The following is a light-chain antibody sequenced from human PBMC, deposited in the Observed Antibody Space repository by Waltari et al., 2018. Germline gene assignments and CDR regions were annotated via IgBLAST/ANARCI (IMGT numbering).Light chain of an antibody. J-gene: IGKJ2*01. CDR2: GAS. V-gene: IGKV3-20*01. CDR3: QQYGSSPYT. CDR1: QSVTSTH. Sequence: EIALTQSPGTLSLSPGERATLSCRASQSVTSTHLAWYQQKLGQAPRVFIFGASGRATGVPDRFSGSGAGTDFTLTISRLEPEDFAVYYCQQYGSSPYTFGQGTKLEIK.